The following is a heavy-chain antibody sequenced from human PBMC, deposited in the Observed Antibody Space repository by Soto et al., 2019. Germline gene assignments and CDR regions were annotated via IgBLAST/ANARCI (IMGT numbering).Heavy chain of an antibody. Sequence: QLQLVQSGTEVKEPGSSVKVSCKASGGTFSTASFVWVRQGPGQGLEWMGGIIPIFTRTNFAQKFQGRVTFSADYSTRTTYMELRILTSEATAIYYWARDVVRSTAGDSWGQGTLVTVSS. CDR2: IIPIFTRT. CDR1: GGTFSTAS. J-gene: IGHJ4*02. CDR3: ARDVVRSTAGDS. V-gene: IGHV1-69*01. D-gene: IGHD2-15*01.